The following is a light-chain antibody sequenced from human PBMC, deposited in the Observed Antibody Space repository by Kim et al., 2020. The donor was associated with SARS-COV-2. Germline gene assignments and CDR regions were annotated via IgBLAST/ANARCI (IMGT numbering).Light chain of an antibody. CDR3: QEYDNWPPLT. V-gene: IGKV3-15*01. CDR1: HSVSSN. Sequence: MVMTQSPATLSVSPGERATLSCRASHSVSSNLAWYQQKAGQAPRLLIYGASIRATGTPARFSGSGSGTEFTLSISSLQSEDFAVYYCQEYDNWPPLTFGGGTKVDIK. CDR2: GAS. J-gene: IGKJ4*01.